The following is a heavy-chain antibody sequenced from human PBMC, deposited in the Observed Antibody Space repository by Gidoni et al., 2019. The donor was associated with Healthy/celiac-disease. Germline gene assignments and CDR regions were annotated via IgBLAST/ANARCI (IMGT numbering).Heavy chain of an antibody. J-gene: IGHJ3*02. CDR1: GLPFSSYD. CDR3: ARKGGGWYGGHDAFDI. Sequence: EVQLVESGGGLVQPGGSLRLSCAASGLPFSSYDMHWVRQATGKGLEWVSAIGTAGDTYYPGSVKGRFTISRENAKNALYLQMNSLRAGDTAVYYCARKGGGWYGGHDAFDIWGQGTMVTVSS. D-gene: IGHD6-19*01. CDR2: IGTAGDT. V-gene: IGHV3-13*01.